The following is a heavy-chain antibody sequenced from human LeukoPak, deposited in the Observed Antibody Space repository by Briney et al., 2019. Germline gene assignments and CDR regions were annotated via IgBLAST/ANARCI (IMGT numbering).Heavy chain of an antibody. V-gene: IGHV3-74*01. CDR3: AKIDAY. J-gene: IGHJ4*02. Sequence: GGSLRLSCAASGFTFSRNWMHWVRQAPGKGLVWVSRINSDGSITNYADSAKGRFTISRDNAKNTLYLQTSSLRAEDTAVYYCAKIDAYWGQGTLVTVSS. CDR1: GFTFSRNW. CDR2: INSDGSIT.